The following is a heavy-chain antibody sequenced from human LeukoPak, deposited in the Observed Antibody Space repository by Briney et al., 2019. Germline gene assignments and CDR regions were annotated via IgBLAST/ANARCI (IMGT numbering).Heavy chain of an antibody. Sequence: GGSLRLSCAASGFSISNNYMNWVRQAPGKGLEWVSTISGGGNTYDAGSVKGRFTISRDNSKNMLYLQMNNLRAEGTAVYYCAKDLHNYGMDVWGQGTMVTVSS. V-gene: IGHV3-53*01. CDR2: ISGGGNT. J-gene: IGHJ6*02. CDR3: AKDLHNYGMDV. CDR1: GFSISNNY.